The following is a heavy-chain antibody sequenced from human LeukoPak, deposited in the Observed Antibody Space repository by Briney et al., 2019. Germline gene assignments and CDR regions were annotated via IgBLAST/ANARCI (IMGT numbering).Heavy chain of an antibody. Sequence: EGSLRLSCAASGFTFDDYGMSWVRHAPGKGLEWVSGINWNGGSTGYADSVKGRFTISRDNAKNSLYLQMNSLRAEDTALYHCARDKGNYLNAFDIWGQGTMVTVSS. CDR2: INWNGGST. J-gene: IGHJ3*02. CDR1: GFTFDDYG. V-gene: IGHV3-20*01. CDR3: ARDKGNYLNAFDI. D-gene: IGHD1-7*01.